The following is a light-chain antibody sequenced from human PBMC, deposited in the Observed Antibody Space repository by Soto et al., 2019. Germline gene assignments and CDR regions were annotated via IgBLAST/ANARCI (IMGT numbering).Light chain of an antibody. CDR3: KQGTHWGT. CDR1: QSLVYSDGNTY. J-gene: IGKJ2*02. V-gene: IGKV2-30*01. Sequence: VVMTQSPLSLPVTLGQPASISCRSSQSLVYSDGNTYLNWFQQRPGQSPRSLIYKVSNRDSGVPDRFSGSGSGTDYTLKISRVEANYVGVYHRKQGTHWGTSVQGTTVHIK. CDR2: KVS.